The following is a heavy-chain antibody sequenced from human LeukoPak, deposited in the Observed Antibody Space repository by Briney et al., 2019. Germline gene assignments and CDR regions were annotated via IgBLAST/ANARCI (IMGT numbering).Heavy chain of an antibody. J-gene: IGHJ5*02. Sequence: SEPLSLTCTVSGGSISSYYWSWIRQPPGKGLEWIGYIYYSGSTNYNPSLKSRVTISVDTSKNQFSLKLSSVTAADTAVYYCARHIYDSSGYYQNWFDPWGQGTLVTVSS. CDR2: IYYSGST. CDR3: ARHIYDSSGYYQNWFDP. D-gene: IGHD3-22*01. V-gene: IGHV4-59*08. CDR1: GGSISSYY.